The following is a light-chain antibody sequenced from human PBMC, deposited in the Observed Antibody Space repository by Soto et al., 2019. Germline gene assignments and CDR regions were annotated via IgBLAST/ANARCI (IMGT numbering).Light chain of an antibody. CDR3: QQYNSYPLT. Sequence: DIQMTQSPSSLSASVGDRVTITCRASQGSSNDLAWFQQKPGKAPTSLIYAASSLQSGVPSKFSVSGSGTDFTLTISRLQPEDFATYYCQQYNSYPLTCGGGTNVELK. J-gene: IGKJ4*01. V-gene: IGKV1-16*02. CDR1: QGSSND. CDR2: AAS.